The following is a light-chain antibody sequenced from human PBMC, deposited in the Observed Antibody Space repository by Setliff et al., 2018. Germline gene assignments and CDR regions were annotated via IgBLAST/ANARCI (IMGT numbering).Light chain of an antibody. V-gene: IGLV2-14*01. CDR2: EVI. J-gene: IGLJ1*01. CDR3: SSYTSSHTYV. CDR1: ASDVGDYNY. Sequence: QSALTQPASVSGSPGQSITISCTGSASDVGDYNYVSWHQQHPGEAPKLLIYEVINRPSGISNRFSGSKSGNTASLTTSGLLAEDEADYFCSSYTSSHTYVFGSGTKVTVL.